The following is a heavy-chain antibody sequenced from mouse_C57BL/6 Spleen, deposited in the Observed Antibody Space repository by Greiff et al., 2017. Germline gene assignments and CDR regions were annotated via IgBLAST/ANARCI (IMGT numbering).Heavy chain of an antibody. J-gene: IGHJ1*03. CDR3: ARKRDLIWYFDV. CDR1: GYSFTDYN. V-gene: IGHV1-39*01. Sequence: VQLKKSGPELVKPGASVKISCKASGYSFTDYNMNWVKQSNGKSLEWIGVINPNYGTTSYNQKFKGKATLTVDQSSSTAYMQLNSLTSEDSAVYYCARKRDLIWYFDVWGTGTTVTVSS. CDR2: INPNYGTT.